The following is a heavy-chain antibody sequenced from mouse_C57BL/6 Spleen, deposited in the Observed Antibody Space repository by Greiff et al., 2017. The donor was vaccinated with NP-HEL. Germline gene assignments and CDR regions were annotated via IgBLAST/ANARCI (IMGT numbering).Heavy chain of an antibody. Sequence: QVQLQQPGAELVRPGTSVKLSCKASGYTFTSYWMHWVKQRPGQGLEWIGVIDPSDSYTNYNQKFKGKATLTVDTSSSTAYMQLSSLTSEDSAVYYCARGDGYDFDCWGQGTTLTVSS. CDR2: IDPSDSYT. CDR1: GYTFTSYW. V-gene: IGHV1-59*01. CDR3: ARGDGYDFDC. J-gene: IGHJ2*01. D-gene: IGHD2-3*01.